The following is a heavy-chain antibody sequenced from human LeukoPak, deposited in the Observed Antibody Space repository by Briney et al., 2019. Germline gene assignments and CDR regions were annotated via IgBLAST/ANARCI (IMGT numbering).Heavy chain of an antibody. V-gene: IGHV3-30*18. Sequence: GGSLRLSCAASGFTFSSYGMHWVRQAPGKGLEWVAVISYDGSNKYYADSVKGRFTISRDNSKNSLYLQMNSLRAEDTALYYWGKRKSSSYLDYWGQGTLVTVSS. D-gene: IGHD6-6*01. CDR2: ISYDGSNK. J-gene: IGHJ4*01. CDR3: GKRKSSSYLDY. CDR1: GFTFSSYG.